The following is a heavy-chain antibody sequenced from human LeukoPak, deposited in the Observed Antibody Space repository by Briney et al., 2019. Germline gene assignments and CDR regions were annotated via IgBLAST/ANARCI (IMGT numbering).Heavy chain of an antibody. J-gene: IGHJ1*01. V-gene: IGHV4-39*01. CDR2: IYYSGRT. CDR1: GDSVSRSDSY. D-gene: IGHD3-22*01. CDR3: ARRRYYNGSGYLE. Sequence: SETLSLTCSVSGDSVSRSDSYWDWIRQPPGKGLEWIGTIYYSGRTYYSPSLKSRVAMSVDPSNNQLSLNLRSVTAADTALYYCARRRYYNGSGYLEWGQGTLLSVSS.